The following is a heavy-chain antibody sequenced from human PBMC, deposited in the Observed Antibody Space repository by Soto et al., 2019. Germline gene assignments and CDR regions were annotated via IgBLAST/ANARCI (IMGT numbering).Heavy chain of an antibody. J-gene: IGHJ6*02. CDR3: ARDRGDYAGYYYHGMDV. D-gene: IGHD4-17*01. CDR1: GGSISSYY. CDR2: IYYSGST. Sequence: SETLSLTCPVSGGSISSYYWSWIRQPPGKGLEWIGYIYYSGSTNYNPSLKSRVTISVDTSKNQFSLKLSSVTAADTAVYYCARDRGDYAGYYYHGMDVWGQGTTVTVSS. V-gene: IGHV4-59*01.